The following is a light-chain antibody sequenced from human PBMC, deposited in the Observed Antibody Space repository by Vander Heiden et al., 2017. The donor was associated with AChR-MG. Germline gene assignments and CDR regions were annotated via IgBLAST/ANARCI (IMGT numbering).Light chain of an antibody. Sequence: DIQMTQSPSSLSASVGDRVTITCRASQSITNYLNWYQQKPGKAPKLLIYTASSLQSGVPSRFSGSGSGTDFTLTISSLQPEDFAIYYCQQCYRTAWTFPQGTKVGIK. J-gene: IGKJ1*01. CDR2: TAS. CDR3: QQCYRTAWT. CDR1: QSITNY. V-gene: IGKV1-39*01.